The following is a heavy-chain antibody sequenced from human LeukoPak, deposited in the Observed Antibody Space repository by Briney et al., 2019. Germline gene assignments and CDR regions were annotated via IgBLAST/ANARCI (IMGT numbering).Heavy chain of an antibody. CDR2: IIPIFGTA. CDR1: GGTFSSYA. J-gene: IGHJ4*02. D-gene: IGHD1-26*01. Sequence: ASVKVSCKASGGTFSSYAISWVRQAPGQGLEWMGRIIPIFGTANYAQKFQGRVTITTDESTSTAYMELSSLRSEDTAVYYCAKAPVVSYGLYYFGYWGQGTLVTVSS. CDR3: AKAPVVSYGLYYFGY. V-gene: IGHV1-69*05.